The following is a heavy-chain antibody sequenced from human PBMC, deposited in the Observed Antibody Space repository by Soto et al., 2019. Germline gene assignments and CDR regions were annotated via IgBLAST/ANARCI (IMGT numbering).Heavy chain of an antibody. V-gene: IGHV3-15*07. CDR3: TTDDYYDSSGGRFDY. CDR2: IKSKTDGGTT. CDR1: GFTFSNAW. D-gene: IGHD3-22*01. J-gene: IGHJ4*02. Sequence: EVQLVESGGGLVKPGGSLRLSCAASGFTFSNAWMNWVRQAPGKGLEWVGRIKSKTDGGTTDYAAPVKGRFTISRDDSKNTLYLQMNSLKTEDTAVYYCTTDDYYDSSGGRFDYWGQGTLVTVSS.